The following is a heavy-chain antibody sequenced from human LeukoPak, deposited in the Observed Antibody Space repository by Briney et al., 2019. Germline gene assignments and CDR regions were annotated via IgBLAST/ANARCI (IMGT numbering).Heavy chain of an antibody. CDR3: ASHAPVGYSGKDY. CDR1: GFTVRSNY. Sequence: PGGSLRLSCAASGFTVRSNYMSWVRQAPGKGLEWVSVIYSGDSTYYADSVKGRFTISRDNSKNTLYLQMNSLRAEDTAVYYCASHAPVGYSGKDYWGQGTLVTVSS. J-gene: IGHJ4*02. V-gene: IGHV3-53*01. CDR2: IYSGDST. D-gene: IGHD1-26*01.